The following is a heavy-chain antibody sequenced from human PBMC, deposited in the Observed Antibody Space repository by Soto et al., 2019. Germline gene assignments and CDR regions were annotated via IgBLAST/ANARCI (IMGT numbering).Heavy chain of an antibody. CDR2: INPHGGST. J-gene: IGHJ5*02. D-gene: IGHD3-3*01. CDR1: GETLTSYY. CDR3: ARSSGGNFGIIIEGSNWFDP. Sequence: ASVNVSCKGSGETLTSYYMNWVRQAPGQGLEWMGVINPHGGSTKYAQKFQGRVTMTRDTSRSTVYMELRSLRSDDTAIYYCARSSGGNFGIIIEGSNWFDPWGQGTLVTVSS. V-gene: IGHV1-46*01.